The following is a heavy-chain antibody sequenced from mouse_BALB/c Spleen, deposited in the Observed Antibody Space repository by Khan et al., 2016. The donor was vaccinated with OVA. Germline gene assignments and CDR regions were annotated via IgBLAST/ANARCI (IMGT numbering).Heavy chain of an antibody. CDR1: GYTFTSYY. CDR3: AREGYDGNQRAWFAY. Sequence: QVQLQQSGPELVKPGASVRISCKASGYTFTSYYIYWVKQRPGQGLVWIGWIYPGNVNTNYNEKFKGKATLTADKSSSIAYMQLSSLTSEDSAVYFCAREGYDGNQRAWFAYWGQGTLVTVSA. D-gene: IGHD2-1*01. J-gene: IGHJ3*01. CDR2: IYPGNVNT. V-gene: IGHV1S56*01.